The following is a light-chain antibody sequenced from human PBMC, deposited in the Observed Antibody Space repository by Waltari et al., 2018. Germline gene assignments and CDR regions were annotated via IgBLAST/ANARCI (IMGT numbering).Light chain of an antibody. Sequence: DIQMTQSPSSLSASVGDTVTLTCRASQAISSYLNWFQQKPGKPPKLLIYAATTLQSGVPSRFSGSGSGTEFTLTISSLQPEDFAAYYCLQHNSYPLTFGPGTNLDIK. CDR3: LQHNSYPLT. V-gene: IGKV1-17*01. J-gene: IGKJ3*01. CDR2: AAT. CDR1: QAISSY.